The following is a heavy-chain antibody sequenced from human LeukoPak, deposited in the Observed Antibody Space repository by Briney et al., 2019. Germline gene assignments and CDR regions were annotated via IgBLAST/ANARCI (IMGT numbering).Heavy chain of an antibody. Sequence: PSETLSLTCTVSGGSISSYYWSWIRQPPGKGLEWIGYIYYSGSTNYNPSLKSRVTISVDTSKNQFSLKLSSVTAADTAVYYCARGIAVAGXXARGPSNWFDPWGQGTLV. CDR3: ARGIAVAGXXARGPSNWFDP. CDR2: IYYSGST. D-gene: IGHD6-19*01. CDR1: GGSISSYY. V-gene: IGHV4-59*01. J-gene: IGHJ5*02.